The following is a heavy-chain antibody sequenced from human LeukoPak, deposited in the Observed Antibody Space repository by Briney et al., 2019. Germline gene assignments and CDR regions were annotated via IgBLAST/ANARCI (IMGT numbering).Heavy chain of an antibody. CDR2: IWRGGNYK. CDR3: VIDPPDSGWAFWS. CDR1: GFNFRMHA. D-gene: IGHD6-19*01. Sequence: PGRSLTLSCSASGFNFRMHAMHWVRRAPGKGLEWVAMIWRGGNYKFYVDSVKGRSTIFRDDSRSMLYLQMDSLTAEDTAVYYCVIDPPDSGWAFWSWGQGALVTVSS. J-gene: IGHJ5*02. V-gene: IGHV3-33*01.